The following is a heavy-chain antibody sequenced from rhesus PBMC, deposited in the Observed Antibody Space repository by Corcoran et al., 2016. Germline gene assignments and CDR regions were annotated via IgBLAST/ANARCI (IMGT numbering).Heavy chain of an antibody. D-gene: IGHD3-34*01. J-gene: IGHJ4*01. CDR2: TTYSGRS. CDR3: ARGDWGDYFDY. V-gene: IGHV4-122*02. Sequence: QVQLPESGQGLVKPSATPSLPCAVPGSSISSGSYWSWILPPPGKGPEGIGYTTYSGRSSNNPSLNSRVTISRDTSKNLFSLKLSSVTAADTAVYYCARGDWGDYFDYWGQGVLVTVSS. CDR1: GSSISSGSY.